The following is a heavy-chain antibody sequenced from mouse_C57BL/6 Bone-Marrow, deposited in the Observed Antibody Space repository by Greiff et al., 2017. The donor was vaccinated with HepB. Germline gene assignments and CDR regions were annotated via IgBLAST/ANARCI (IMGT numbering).Heavy chain of an antibody. V-gene: IGHV6-3*01. Sequence: EVKLEESGGGLVQPGGSMKLSCVASGFTFSNYWMNWVRQSPEKGLEWVAQIRLKSDNYATHYAESVKGRFTISSDDSKSSVYLQMNNLRAEDTGIYYCTGELLWLRRAYFDYWGQGTTLTVSS. CDR2: IRLKSDNYAT. J-gene: IGHJ2*01. D-gene: IGHD2-2*01. CDR1: GFTFSNYW. CDR3: TGELLWLRRAYFDY.